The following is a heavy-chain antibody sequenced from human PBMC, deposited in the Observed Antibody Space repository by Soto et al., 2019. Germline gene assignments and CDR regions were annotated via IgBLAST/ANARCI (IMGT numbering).Heavy chain of an antibody. CDR1: GGSISSGDYY. CDR2: IYYSGST. CDR3: ARWWAGDGFLEWQDAFDY. J-gene: IGHJ4*02. V-gene: IGHV4-30-4*01. D-gene: IGHD3-3*01. Sequence: SETLSLTCTVSGGSISSGDYYWSWIRQPPGKGLEWIGYIYYSGSTYYNSSLKSRVTISVDTSKNQFSLKLSSVTAADTAVYYCARWWAGDGFLEWQDAFDYWGQGTLVTVS.